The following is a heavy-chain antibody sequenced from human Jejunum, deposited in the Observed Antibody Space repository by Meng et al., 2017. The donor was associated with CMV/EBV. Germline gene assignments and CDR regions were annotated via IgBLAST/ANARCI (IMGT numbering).Heavy chain of an antibody. CDR3: ARHEVVGTAIFDY. V-gene: IGHV4-4*07. CDR1: GGSISNYY. Sequence: QVQLQESGPGLVKPSDTLSLTCTVSGGSISNYYWSWIRQPAGKGLEYIGRIYSSGTTKYNPSLNSRVTMSVDTSKNQFSLKVRSVTAADTAVYLCARHEVVGTAIFDYWGQGTLGHRLL. D-gene: IGHD6-19*01. CDR2: IYSSGTT. J-gene: IGHJ4*02.